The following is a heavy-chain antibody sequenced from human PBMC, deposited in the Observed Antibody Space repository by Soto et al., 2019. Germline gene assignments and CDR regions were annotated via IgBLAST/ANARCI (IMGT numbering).Heavy chain of an antibody. CDR3: ARGITLPTPLDY. CDR2: ISAYNGNT. D-gene: IGHD1-20*01. Sequence: ASVKVSCKASGYTFSTYGLSWVRQAPGRGLEWMGWISAYNGNTNYAQKHQGRVIMTTDTSTSTAYMELRSLRSDDTAVYYCARGITLPTPLDYWGQGTLVTVSS. J-gene: IGHJ4*02. V-gene: IGHV1-18*01. CDR1: GYTFSTYG.